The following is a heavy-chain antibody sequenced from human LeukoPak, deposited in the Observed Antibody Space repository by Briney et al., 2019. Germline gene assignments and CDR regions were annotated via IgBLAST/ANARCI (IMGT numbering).Heavy chain of an antibody. CDR2: IYTRGST. D-gene: IGHD3-9*01. V-gene: IGHV4-4*09. Sequence: SETLSLTCTVSGGPISNYCWSWVRQPPGKGLEWIGYIYTRGSTNYNPSLKSRVTISVDTSKNQFSLKLSSVTAADTAVYYCARPGRDYDILTGYYHPPLWGQGTLVTVSS. CDR1: GGPISNYC. CDR3: ARPGRDYDILTGYYHPPL. J-gene: IGHJ4*02.